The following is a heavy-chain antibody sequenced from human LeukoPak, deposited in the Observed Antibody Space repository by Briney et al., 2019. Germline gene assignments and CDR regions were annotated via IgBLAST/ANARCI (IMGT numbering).Heavy chain of an antibody. D-gene: IGHD3-22*01. CDR1: GYTFTSYD. CDR3: ARDLAAHYYDSSGYQNRGYYYYGMDV. J-gene: IGHJ6*02. V-gene: IGHV1-8*01. CDR2: MNPNSGNT. Sequence: ASVKVSCKASGYTFTSYDINWVRQATGQGLEWMGWMNPNSGNTGYAQKFQGRVTMTRNTSISTAYMELSSLRSEDTAVYYCARDLAAHYYDSSGYQNRGYYYYGMDVWGQGTTVTVSS.